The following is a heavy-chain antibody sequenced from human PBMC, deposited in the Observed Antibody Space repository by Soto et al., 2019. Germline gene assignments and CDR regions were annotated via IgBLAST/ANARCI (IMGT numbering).Heavy chain of an antibody. J-gene: IGHJ5*02. CDR1: GGSFSGYY. CDR3: ARGRMVRGERGNWFDP. CDR2: INHSGST. V-gene: IGHV4-34*01. Sequence: SETLSLTCAVYGGSFSGYYWSWIRQPPGKGLEWIGEINHSGSTNYNPSLKSRVTISVDTSKNQFSLKLSSVTAADTAVYYCARGRMVRGERGNWFDPWGQGTLVTVS. D-gene: IGHD3-10*01.